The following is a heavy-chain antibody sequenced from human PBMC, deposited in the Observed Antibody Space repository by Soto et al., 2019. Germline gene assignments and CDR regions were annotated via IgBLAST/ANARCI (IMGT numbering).Heavy chain of an antibody. CDR1: RFTFSAYW. V-gene: IGHV3-7*05. D-gene: IGHD3-10*01. CDR3: ARPMLRGEIFDL. CDR2: INQDGSEK. J-gene: IGHJ4*02. Sequence: EVQLVESGGGLVQPGGSLRLSCAASRFTFSAYWMSWVRQAPGKGLEWEANINQDGSEKKYVDSLKDRFTISRDNARNTVYLQMNSLRAEDTAVYFCARPMLRGEIFDLWGQGTPVTVSS.